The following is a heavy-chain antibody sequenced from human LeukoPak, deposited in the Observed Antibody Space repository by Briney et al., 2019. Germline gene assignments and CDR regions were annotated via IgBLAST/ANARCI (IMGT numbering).Heavy chain of an antibody. D-gene: IGHD3-22*01. Sequence: GGSLRLSCEASGLTSSNAWMTWVRQAPGKGLEWVGRIKSKTDGGTTDYAAPVKGRFTISRDDSKNTVYLQMNGLKTEDTAVYYCAKVGVYYYDYWGQGALVTVSS. CDR1: GLTSSNAW. CDR2: IKSKTDGGTT. V-gene: IGHV3-15*01. CDR3: AKVGVYYYDY. J-gene: IGHJ4*02.